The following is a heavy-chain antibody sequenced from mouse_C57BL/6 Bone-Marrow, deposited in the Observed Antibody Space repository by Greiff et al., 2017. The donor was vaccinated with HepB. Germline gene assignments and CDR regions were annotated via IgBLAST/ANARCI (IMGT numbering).Heavy chain of an antibody. J-gene: IGHJ2*01. CDR3: ARQRTTVVAEDYFDY. CDR1: GFTFSDYG. Sequence: EVKLQESGGGLVKPGGSLKLSCAASGFTFSDYGMHWVRQAPEKGLEWVAYISSGSSTIYYADTVKGRFTISRDNAKNTLFLQMTSLRSEDTAMYYCARQRTTVVAEDYFDYWGQGTTLTVSS. CDR2: ISSGSSTI. D-gene: IGHD1-1*01. V-gene: IGHV5-17*01.